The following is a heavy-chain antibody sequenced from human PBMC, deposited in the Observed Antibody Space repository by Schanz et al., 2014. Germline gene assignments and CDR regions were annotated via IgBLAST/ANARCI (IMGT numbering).Heavy chain of an antibody. V-gene: IGHV4-30-2*01. J-gene: IGHJ3*02. Sequence: QLQLRESDSGLVKPSQTLSLTCSVSGVFIDNDYSWTWIRQPPGKGLEWVGYIYHSGSSYYNPSLRSRISMSVDRSKNQFSLKLNSVTAADTAVYYCARGKYYDSPYTFDIWGQGTMVTVSS. CDR2: IYHSGSS. D-gene: IGHD3-22*01. CDR1: GVFIDNDYS. CDR3: ARGKYYDSPYTFDI.